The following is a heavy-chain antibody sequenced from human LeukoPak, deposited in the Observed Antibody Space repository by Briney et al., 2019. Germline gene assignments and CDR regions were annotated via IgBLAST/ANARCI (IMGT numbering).Heavy chain of an antibody. V-gene: IGHV4-61*02. J-gene: IGHJ4*02. CDR3: ATSIAAAGTVKWRSTGFDY. CDR1: GGSISSGSYY. Sequence: SQTLSLTCTVSGGSISSGSYYWSWIRQPAGKGLEWIGRIYSSASTDYNPSLKSRVTISLDTSKNQFSLKLSSVTAADTAVYYCATSIAAAGTVKWRSTGFDYWGQGTLVTVSS. CDR2: IYSSAST. D-gene: IGHD6-13*01.